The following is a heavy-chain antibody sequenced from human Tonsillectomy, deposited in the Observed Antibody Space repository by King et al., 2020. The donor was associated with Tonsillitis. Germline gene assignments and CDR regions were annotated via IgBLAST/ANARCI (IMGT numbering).Heavy chain of an antibody. Sequence: VQLVESGGGLVQPGGSLRLSCAASGFTFSSYWMHWVRQAPGKGLVWVSYINSDGSSKINADSVKGRFTISRDNPKITLYLQMNSLRAEDTAVYYCASRRRSEYSSSSYFDLWGRGTLVTVSS. CDR1: GFTFSSYW. CDR3: ASRRRSEYSSSSYFDL. CDR2: INSDGSSK. J-gene: IGHJ2*01. D-gene: IGHD6-6*01. V-gene: IGHV3-74*01.